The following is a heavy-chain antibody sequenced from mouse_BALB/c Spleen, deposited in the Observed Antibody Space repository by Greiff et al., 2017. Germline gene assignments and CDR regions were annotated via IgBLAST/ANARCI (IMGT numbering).Heavy chain of an antibody. CDR1: GFTFSSFG. Sequence: EVQLVESGGGLVQPGGSRTLSCAASGFTFSSFGMHWVRQAPEKGLEWVAYISSGSSTIYYADTVKGRFTISRDNPKNTLFLQMTSLRSEETAMYYCARDYGSSGFAYWGQGTLVTVSA. D-gene: IGHD1-1*01. CDR3: ARDYGSSGFAY. CDR2: ISSGSSTI. J-gene: IGHJ3*01. V-gene: IGHV5-17*02.